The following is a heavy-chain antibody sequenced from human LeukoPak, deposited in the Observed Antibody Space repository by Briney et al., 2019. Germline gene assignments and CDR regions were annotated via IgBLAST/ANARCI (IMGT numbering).Heavy chain of an antibody. CDR1: GFNVSSNY. D-gene: IGHD6-19*01. V-gene: IGHV3-53*01. CDR2: VYTGGNT. J-gene: IGHJ4*02. Sequence: GGSLRLSCAASGFNVSSNYMSWVRQAPGKGLEWVSVVYTGGNTNYADSVKGRFTTSRDSSKNTLYLQMNSLRVEDTAMYYCARDFVRGGGSGWYNYWGQGTLVIVSS. CDR3: ARDFVRGGGSGWYNY.